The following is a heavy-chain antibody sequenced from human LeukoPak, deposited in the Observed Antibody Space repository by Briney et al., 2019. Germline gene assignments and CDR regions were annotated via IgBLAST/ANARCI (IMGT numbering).Heavy chain of an antibody. CDR2: IYTSGST. D-gene: IGHD2-21*01. CDR3: ARDQGRGTVVVIATLED. CDR1: GGSISSGSYY. V-gene: IGHV4-61*02. J-gene: IGHJ4*02. Sequence: SETLSLTCTVSGGSISSGSYYWSWIRQPAGKGLEWIGRIYTSGSTNYNPSLKSRVTISVDTSKNQFSLKLSSVTAADTAVYYCARDQGRGTVVVIATLEDWGQGTLVTVSS.